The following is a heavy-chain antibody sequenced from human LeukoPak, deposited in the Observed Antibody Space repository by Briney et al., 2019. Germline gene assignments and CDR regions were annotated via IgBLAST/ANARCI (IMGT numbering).Heavy chain of an antibody. CDR3: ARAPPMGATYFDY. Sequence: SETLSLTCSVSGGSISSYYWSRVRQPAGKGLEWIGRIHSSGTTHYNPSFERRLTMSVDTPKNQFSLKLSSVTAADTAVYYCARAPPMGATYFDYWGQGTLVTVSS. J-gene: IGHJ4*02. D-gene: IGHD1-26*01. CDR2: IHSSGTT. CDR1: GGSISSYY. V-gene: IGHV4-4*07.